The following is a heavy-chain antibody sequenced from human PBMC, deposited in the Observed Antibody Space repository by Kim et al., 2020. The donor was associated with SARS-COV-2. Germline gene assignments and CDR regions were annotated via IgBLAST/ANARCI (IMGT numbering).Heavy chain of an antibody. Sequence: SETLSLTCTVSGGSISSSSYYWGWIRQPPGKGLEWIGSIYYSGSTYYNPSLKSRVTISVDTSKNQLSLKLSSVTAADTAVYYCAIPGYYDILAGYPNWCQGTLVTVSS. CDR2: IYYSGST. J-gene: IGHJ4*02. CDR1: GGSISSSSYY. D-gene: IGHD3-9*01. CDR3: AIPGYYDILAGYPN. V-gene: IGHV4-39*07.